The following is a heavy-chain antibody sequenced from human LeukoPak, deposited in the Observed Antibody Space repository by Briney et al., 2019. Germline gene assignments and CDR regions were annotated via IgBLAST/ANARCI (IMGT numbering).Heavy chain of an antibody. CDR1: GYTFTRYY. D-gene: IGHD5-18*01. Sequence: ASVKVSCKASGYTFTRYYMHWVRQAPGQGLEWMGWISTYNGNTNYAQKLQGRVTMTTDTSTSTAYMELRSLRSDDTAMYYCARDRMDTGTYFDYWGQGTLVTVSS. V-gene: IGHV1-18*04. CDR2: ISTYNGNT. J-gene: IGHJ4*02. CDR3: ARDRMDTGTYFDY.